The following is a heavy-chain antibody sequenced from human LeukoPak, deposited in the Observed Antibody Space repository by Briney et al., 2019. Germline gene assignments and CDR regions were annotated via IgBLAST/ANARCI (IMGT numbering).Heavy chain of an antibody. V-gene: IGHV4-39*01. D-gene: IGHD3-22*01. CDR1: GGSISSSSYY. J-gene: IGHJ4*02. CDR2: ICYSGTT. CDR3: ARHVLGMIVVVDY. Sequence: SATLSLTCTVSGGSISSSSYYWGRIPQPPGKGLAWIGSICYSGTTSYNPSLQSRVTISEDTYKNHLYLKLRTVTATDTAVYYCARHVLGMIVVVDYWGQGTLVTVSS.